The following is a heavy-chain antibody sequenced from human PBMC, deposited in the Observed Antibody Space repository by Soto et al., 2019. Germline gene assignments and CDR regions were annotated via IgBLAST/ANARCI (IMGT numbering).Heavy chain of an antibody. D-gene: IGHD5-18*01. V-gene: IGHV4-39*01. CDR2: ISYSGST. CDR1: GASISGTNYY. Sequence: SETLSLTCTVSGASISGTNYYWDWIRQPPGKGLEWVGSISYSGSTYYSPSLKSRVTISLDKSKNQFSLSLYSVTVADTAVYYCASQAGGYSYGPLDYWGQGTLVTVS. CDR3: ASQAGGYSYGPLDY. J-gene: IGHJ4*02.